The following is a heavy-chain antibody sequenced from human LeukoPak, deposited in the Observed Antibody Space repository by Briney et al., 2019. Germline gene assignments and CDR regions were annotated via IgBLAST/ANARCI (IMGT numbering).Heavy chain of an antibody. V-gene: IGHV4-38-2*02. Sequence: SETLSLTCTVSGYSIGSGYYWAWIRPPPGKGLEWIGTIYHSGSTYYNPSLRSRVTISVDMSKNQFSLKLSSVTAADTAVYYCARDARRGSSSSWYWWFDPWGQGTLVTVSS. D-gene: IGHD6-13*01. CDR2: IYHSGST. J-gene: IGHJ5*02. CDR1: GYSIGSGYY. CDR3: ARDARRGSSSSWYWWFDP.